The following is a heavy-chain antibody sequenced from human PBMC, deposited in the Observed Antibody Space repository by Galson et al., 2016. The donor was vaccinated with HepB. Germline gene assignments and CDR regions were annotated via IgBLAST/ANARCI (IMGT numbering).Heavy chain of an antibody. CDR3: ARDGGWGMDV. J-gene: IGHJ6*03. D-gene: IGHD3-16*01. CDR2: INSGGLT. V-gene: IGHV3-53*01. Sequence: SLRLSCAASGFTVSRNYMNWVRQAPGKGLEWVPIINSGGLTNYGHSVKGRFTISRDNSKNTLYLQMNSLRAEDTAVYYCARDGGWGMDVWGKGTMVSVSS. CDR1: GFTVSRNY.